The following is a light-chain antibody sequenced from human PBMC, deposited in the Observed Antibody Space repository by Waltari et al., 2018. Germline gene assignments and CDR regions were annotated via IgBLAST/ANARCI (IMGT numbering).Light chain of an antibody. CDR1: SNDVGSYNL. Sequence: QSALTQPASVSGSPGQSITISCSGTSNDVGSYNLVSWYQYHPDKAPKLIIFEVTERPSGISDRFSGSASGNTASLTISGLQAEDEASYYCSSYAGSSTFVVFGGGTKLTVL. CDR3: SSYAGSSTFVV. CDR2: EVT. V-gene: IGLV2-23*02. J-gene: IGLJ3*02.